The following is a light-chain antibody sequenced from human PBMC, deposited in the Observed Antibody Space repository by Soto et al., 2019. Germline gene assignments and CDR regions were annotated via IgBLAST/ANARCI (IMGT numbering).Light chain of an antibody. CDR2: DTS. V-gene: IGKV3-20*01. CDR3: QQYDTSEII. Sequence: EIGLTQSPGTLSLSPGERATLSCRASQSVANSTIAWYQQKPGQAPRLLIYDTSSRASGIPDRFSGSGSGTDFTLTISRLETEDFAVFYCQQYDTSEIIFGQGTRLEI. J-gene: IGKJ5*01. CDR1: QSVANST.